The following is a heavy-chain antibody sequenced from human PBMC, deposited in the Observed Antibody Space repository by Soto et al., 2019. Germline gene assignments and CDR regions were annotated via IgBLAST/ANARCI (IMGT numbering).Heavy chain of an antibody. D-gene: IGHD3-10*01. Sequence: GGSLRLSCAASGFTFSSYAMSWVRQAPGKGLEWVSAISGSGGSTYYADSVKGRFTISRDNSKNTLYLQMNSLRAEDMAVYYCAKYLYGSGRLPWENGMDVWGQGTTVTVSS. V-gene: IGHV3-23*01. J-gene: IGHJ6*02. CDR1: GFTFSSYA. CDR2: ISGSGGST. CDR3: AKYLYGSGRLPWENGMDV.